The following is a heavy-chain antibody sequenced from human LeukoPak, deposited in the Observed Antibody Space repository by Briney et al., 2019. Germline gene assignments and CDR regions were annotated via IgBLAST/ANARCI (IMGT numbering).Heavy chain of an antibody. D-gene: IGHD3-9*01. CDR2: IFYSGTT. CDR3: ARHLRREALTSSHFDY. V-gene: IGHV4-39*01. CDR1: GGPISTSSYY. Sequence: PSETLPLTCAVSGGPISTSSYYWDWIRQSPGKGLEWIGSIFYSGTTYYNPSFTSRLTMSVDTSKNQFSLKLNSVTAADTAVYYCARHLRREALTSSHFDYWGQGTLVTVSS. J-gene: IGHJ4*02.